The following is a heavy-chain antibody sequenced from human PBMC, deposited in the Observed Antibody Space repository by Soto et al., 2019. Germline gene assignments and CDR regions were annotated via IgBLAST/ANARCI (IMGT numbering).Heavy chain of an antibody. CDR3: AKDSVRGPPPDAFDI. V-gene: IGHV3-23*01. J-gene: IGHJ3*02. CDR1: GFTFSSYA. Sequence: PGGSLRLSCAASGFTFSSYAMSWVCQAPGKGLEWVSAISGSGGSTYYADSVQGRFTISRDNSKNTLYLQMNSLRAEDTAVYYCAKDSVRGPPPDAFDIWGQGTMVTVSS. CDR2: ISGSGGST.